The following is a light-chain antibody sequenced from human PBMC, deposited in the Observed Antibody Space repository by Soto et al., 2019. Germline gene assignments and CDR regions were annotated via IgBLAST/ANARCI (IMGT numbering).Light chain of an antibody. CDR2: DAS. CDR3: QHRANWPIT. J-gene: IGKJ4*01. CDR1: QSVRNH. V-gene: IGKV3-11*01. Sequence: DIVVTHSPATLSLSPGERATLSSRAIQSVRNHLVWYQQKPGQAPRLLIYDASNRATGAPARFSGSGSGTDFTLDIISLEPEDFAVYSCQHRANWPITFGVGTKVELK.